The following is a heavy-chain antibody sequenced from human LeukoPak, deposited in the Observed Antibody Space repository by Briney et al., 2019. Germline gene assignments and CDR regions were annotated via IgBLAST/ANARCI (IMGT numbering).Heavy chain of an antibody. CDR3: ANEIRPNDY. CDR1: EFDFSTHA. J-gene: IGHJ4*02. D-gene: IGHD4-17*01. Sequence: GGSLRLSCAASEFDFSTHAMTWVRQAPGKGLEWVSAISISGTKTYYADSVKGRFTISRDNSKNTLYLQMYSLRAEDTAVYYCANEIRPNDYWGQGALVTVSS. V-gene: IGHV3-23*01. CDR2: ISISGTKT.